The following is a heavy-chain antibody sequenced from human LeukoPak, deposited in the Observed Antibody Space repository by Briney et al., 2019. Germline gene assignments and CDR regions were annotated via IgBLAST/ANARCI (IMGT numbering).Heavy chain of an antibody. CDR3: AREFPGVVAATFDY. V-gene: IGHV3-21*01. CDR2: ISSSSSYI. J-gene: IGHJ4*02. D-gene: IGHD2-15*01. Sequence: GALRLSCAASGFTFSSYSMNWVRQAPGKGLEWVSSISSSSSYIYYADSVKGRFTTSRDNAKNSLYLQMNSLRAEDTAVYYCAREFPGVVAATFDYWGQGTLVTVSS. CDR1: GFTFSSYS.